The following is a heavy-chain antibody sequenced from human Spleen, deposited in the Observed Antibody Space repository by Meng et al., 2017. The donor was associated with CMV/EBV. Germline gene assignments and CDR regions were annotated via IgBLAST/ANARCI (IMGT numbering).Heavy chain of an antibody. CDR1: GGSFSAHY. CDR3: ARGDPTWTGSGYSGMDV. Sequence: SETLSLTCAVYGGSFSAHYWNWIRQPPGKGLEWIGEIDHRGSTNYNPSLKSRVTISVDTSKNQFSLKLTSVTAADTAVYYCARGDPTWTGSGYSGMDVWGQGTTVTVSS. CDR2: IDHRGST. V-gene: IGHV4-34*01. J-gene: IGHJ6*02. D-gene: IGHD3/OR15-3a*01.